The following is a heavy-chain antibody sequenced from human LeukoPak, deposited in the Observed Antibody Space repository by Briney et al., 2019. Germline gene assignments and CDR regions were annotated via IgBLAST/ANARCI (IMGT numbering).Heavy chain of an antibody. Sequence: SETLSLTCTVSGGSISSSTYHWGWIRQPPGKGLEWIGSIYYSGNTYYNPSLKSRVAISVDTSKNQFSLKLSSVTAADTAVYYCARHDPFGENYFDYWGQGTLVTVSS. CDR3: ARHDPFGENYFDY. CDR1: GGSISSSTYH. D-gene: IGHD3-10*01. V-gene: IGHV4-39*01. J-gene: IGHJ4*02. CDR2: IYYSGNT.